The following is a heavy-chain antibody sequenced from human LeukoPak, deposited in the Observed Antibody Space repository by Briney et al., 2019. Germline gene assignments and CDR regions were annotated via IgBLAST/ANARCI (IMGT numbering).Heavy chain of an antibody. Sequence: GESLKISCKGSGYNFAKYWIGWVRQMPGKGLEWMVIIYPGDSDTRYSPSLQGQVTISADKSSSTAYLQWSSLKTSDTAMYYCARWARGGYSYGLDVWGQGTTVTVSS. D-gene: IGHD3-22*01. V-gene: IGHV5-51*01. J-gene: IGHJ6*02. CDR3: ARWARGGYSYGLDV. CDR2: IYPGDSDT. CDR1: GYNFAKYW.